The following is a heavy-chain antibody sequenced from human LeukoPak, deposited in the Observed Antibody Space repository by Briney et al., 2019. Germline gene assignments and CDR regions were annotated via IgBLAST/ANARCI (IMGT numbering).Heavy chain of an antibody. J-gene: IGHJ4*02. CDR1: GFTLDDYG. D-gene: IGHD4-17*01. CDR3: AKGFTTTVTTNFDY. V-gene: IGHV3-9*01. Sequence: GGSLRLSCAASGFTLDDYGMSWVRHAPGRGLGWVSGISWNSDNIGYADSVKGRFTISRDNAKKSLYLQMNSLRVEDTALYYCAKGFTTTVTTNFDYWGQGTLVTVSS. CDR2: ISWNSDNI.